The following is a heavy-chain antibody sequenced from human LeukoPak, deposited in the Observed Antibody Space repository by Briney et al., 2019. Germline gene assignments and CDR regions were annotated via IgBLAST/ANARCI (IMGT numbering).Heavy chain of an antibody. CDR2: IYHSGST. CDR1: GGSISSGGYY. Sequence: PSQTLSLTCTVSGGSISSGGYYWSWIRQPPGKGLEWIGYIYHSGSTYYNPSLKSRVTISVDTSKNQFSLKLSSVTAADTAVYYCARDLQTLSGWIASWGQGTLVTVSS. D-gene: IGHD6-19*01. J-gene: IGHJ5*02. V-gene: IGHV4-30-2*01. CDR3: ARDLQTLSGWIAS.